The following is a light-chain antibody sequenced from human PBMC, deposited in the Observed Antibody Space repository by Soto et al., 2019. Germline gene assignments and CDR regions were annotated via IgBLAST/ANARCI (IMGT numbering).Light chain of an antibody. CDR2: DAS. V-gene: IGKV1-5*01. CDR3: QQHNSSPWT. J-gene: IGKJ1*01. Sequence: DIQMTQSPSTLSASVGDRVTITCRASQSISDWLAWFQQKPGKAPKVLIYDASTLESGVPSRFSGSGSGTEFTLTISSLQPEDSATYYCQQHNSSPWTFGQGTTVDIK. CDR1: QSISDW.